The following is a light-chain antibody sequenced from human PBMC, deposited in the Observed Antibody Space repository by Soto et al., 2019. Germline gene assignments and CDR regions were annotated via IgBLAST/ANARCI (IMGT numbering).Light chain of an antibody. J-gene: IGKJ1*01. CDR2: QAS. Sequence: DIQMTQSPSTLSASVGDRVTITCRAGQSISSWLAWYQQKPGKAPKLLIYQASTLESGVPLRFSGSGSGTDFTLTISSLQPDDFATYFCQQYNSYWTFGQGTKVEIK. CDR1: QSISSW. V-gene: IGKV1-5*03. CDR3: QQYNSYWT.